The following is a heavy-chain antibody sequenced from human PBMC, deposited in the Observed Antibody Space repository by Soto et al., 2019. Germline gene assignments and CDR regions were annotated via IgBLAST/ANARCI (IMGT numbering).Heavy chain of an antibody. D-gene: IGHD3-22*01. V-gene: IGHV3-30-3*01. CDR3: ATPLDDSSGYYGVHFDY. Sequence: QVQLVESGGGVVQPGRSLRLSCAASGFTFSSYAMHWVRQAPGKGLEWVAVISYAGSNKYYADSVKGRFTISRDNSKNTLYLQMNSLRAEDTAVYYCATPLDDSSGYYGVHFDYWGQGTLVTVSS. CDR1: GFTFSSYA. J-gene: IGHJ4*02. CDR2: ISYAGSNK.